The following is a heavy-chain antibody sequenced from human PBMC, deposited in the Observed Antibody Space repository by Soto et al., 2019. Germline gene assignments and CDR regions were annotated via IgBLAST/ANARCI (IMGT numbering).Heavy chain of an antibody. Sequence: QVQLQESGPGLVKPSETLSLTCTVSGGSISSYYWSWIRQPAGKGLEWIGRIYTSGSINYNPSLKSRVTMSVDTSKNQFSLKLSSVTAADTAVYYCARDLIDFWSGYYPYYGMDVWGQGTTVTVSS. V-gene: IGHV4-4*07. D-gene: IGHD3-3*01. CDR2: IYTSGSI. CDR1: GGSISSYY. J-gene: IGHJ6*02. CDR3: ARDLIDFWSGYYPYYGMDV.